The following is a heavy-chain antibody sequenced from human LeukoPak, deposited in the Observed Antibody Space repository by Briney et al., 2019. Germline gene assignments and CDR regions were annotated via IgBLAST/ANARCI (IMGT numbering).Heavy chain of an antibody. Sequence: PGGSLRLSCAASGFTFSSYSMNWVRQAPGKGLEWVSSISSSSSYICYADSVKGRFTISRDNAKNSLYLQMNSLRAEDTAVYYCARGEYYYDSSGYPDHFDYWGQGTLVTVSS. CDR3: ARGEYYYDSSGYPDHFDY. D-gene: IGHD3-22*01. J-gene: IGHJ4*02. CDR2: ISSSSSYI. CDR1: GFTFSSYS. V-gene: IGHV3-21*01.